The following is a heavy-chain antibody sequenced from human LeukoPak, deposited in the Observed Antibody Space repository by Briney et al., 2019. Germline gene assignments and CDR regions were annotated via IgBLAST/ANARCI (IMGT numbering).Heavy chain of an antibody. Sequence: SETLSLTCSVSGGSVSSNIYHWGWIRQPPGKGLEWIGSIYFRGKTYYNPSLNSRVTISVDTSKNQFSLTLSSVSEADTAVSYCARHYYHNYPVNWGQGTLVTVSS. V-gene: IGHV4-39*01. D-gene: IGHD3-9*01. CDR1: GGSVSSNIYH. CDR3: ARHYYHNYPVN. CDR2: IYFRGKT. J-gene: IGHJ4*02.